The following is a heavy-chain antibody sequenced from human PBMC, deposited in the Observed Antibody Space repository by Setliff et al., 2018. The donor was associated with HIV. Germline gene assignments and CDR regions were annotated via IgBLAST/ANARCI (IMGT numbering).Heavy chain of an antibody. CDR1: GYTFTDYY. V-gene: IGHV1-2*02. CDR3: AREGRQDSRSTYLGAFDI. CDR2: IYPNTGGT. D-gene: IGHD3-22*01. J-gene: IGHJ3*02. Sequence: GASVKVSCKASGYTFTDYYIHWVRQAPGQGLEWMGWIYPNTGGTNYAQKFQGRVTMTRDTSISTAYMELSRLRSDDTAVYYCAREGRQDSRSTYLGAFDIWGQGTMVTVSS.